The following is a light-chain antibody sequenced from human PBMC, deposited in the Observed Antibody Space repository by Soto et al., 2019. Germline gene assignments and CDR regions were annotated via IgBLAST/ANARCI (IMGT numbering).Light chain of an antibody. J-gene: IGKJ5*01. CDR2: GAS. V-gene: IGKV3-15*01. Sequence: DIVLTQSPATLSVAPGERVTFSCRASQGVSRKLAWYQHKPGQAPRLLISGASTGATGIPARFSGSGSGTDFTLTISRLEPEDFATYYCLQHNSYPHTFGQGTRLEIK. CDR3: LQHNSYPHT. CDR1: QGVSRK.